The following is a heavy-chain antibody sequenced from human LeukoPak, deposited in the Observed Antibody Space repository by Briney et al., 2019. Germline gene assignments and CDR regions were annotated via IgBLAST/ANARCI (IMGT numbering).Heavy chain of an antibody. CDR2: IYYSGST. CDR1: GGSINFYY. CDR3: ARVESGYSYGPIAY. J-gene: IGHJ4*02. D-gene: IGHD5-18*01. V-gene: IGHV4-59*01. Sequence: PSETLSLTCTVSGGSINFYYWSWFQQPPGKGLEWIGYIYYSGSTNYNPSLKSRVTISVDTSKNQFSLKVRSVTAEDRAVYYCARVESGYSYGPIAYWGQGTLVTVSS.